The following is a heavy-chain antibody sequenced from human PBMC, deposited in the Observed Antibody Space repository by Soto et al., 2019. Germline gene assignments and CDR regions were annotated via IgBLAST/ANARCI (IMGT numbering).Heavy chain of an antibody. V-gene: IGHV3-30-3*01. D-gene: IGHD6-13*01. CDR2: ISYDGSNK. J-gene: IGHJ5*02. CDR3: ARDRGSQNWFDP. Sequence: QVQLVESGGGVVQPGRSLRLSCAASGFTFSSYAMHWVRQAPGKGLEWVAVISYDGSNKYYADSVKGRFTISRDNSKNTLYLQMNSLRAEDTAVYYCARDRGSQNWFDPWGLGTLVTVSS. CDR1: GFTFSSYA.